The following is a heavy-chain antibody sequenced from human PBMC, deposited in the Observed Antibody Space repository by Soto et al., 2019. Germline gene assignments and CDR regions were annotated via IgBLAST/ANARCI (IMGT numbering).Heavy chain of an antibody. D-gene: IGHD3-10*01. CDR1: GFAFSSYS. CDR2: ISASSANI. V-gene: IGHV3-21*01. CDR3: VRKVNIVILPVGSGSPSYGMDV. J-gene: IGHJ6*02. Sequence: GGSLRLSCAASGFAFSSYSLSWVRQSPGKGLEWVSAISASSANIYYADSVGGRFTISRDNSKKTVFLQMNSLRAEDTAVYYWVRKVNIVILPVGSGSPSYGMDVWGQGTTVTVSS.